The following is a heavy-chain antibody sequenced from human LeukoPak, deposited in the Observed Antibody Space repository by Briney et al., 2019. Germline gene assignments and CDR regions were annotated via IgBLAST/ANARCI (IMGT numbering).Heavy chain of an antibody. V-gene: IGHV1-2*02. CDR2: INPNSGGT. J-gene: IGHJ4*02. Sequence: ASVKVSCKASGYTFTGYYIHWVRQAPGQGLEWMGWINPNSGGTTFAQKFQGRVTMTWDTSISTAYMDPSRLTSDDTAVYCCASAPPYYSLDYWGQGTLVTVSS. CDR3: ASAPPYYSLDY. CDR1: GYTFTGYY. D-gene: IGHD3-10*01.